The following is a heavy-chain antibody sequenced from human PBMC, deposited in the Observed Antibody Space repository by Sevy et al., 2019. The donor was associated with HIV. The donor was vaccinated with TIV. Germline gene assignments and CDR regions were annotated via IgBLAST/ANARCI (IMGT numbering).Heavy chain of an antibody. J-gene: IGHJ3*02. D-gene: IGHD3-22*01. Sequence: GGSLRLSCAASGFTFSDYYMSWIRQAPGKGLEWVSYISSSGSTIYYADSVKGRFTISRDNAKNSLYLQMKSLRAEDTAVYYCARVGVETYYYDSSGAFDIWGQGTMVTVSS. CDR1: GFTFSDYY. CDR3: ARVGVETYYYDSSGAFDI. CDR2: ISSSGSTI. V-gene: IGHV3-11*01.